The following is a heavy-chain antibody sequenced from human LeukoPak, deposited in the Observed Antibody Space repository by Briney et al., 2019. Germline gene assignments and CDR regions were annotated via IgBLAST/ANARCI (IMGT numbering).Heavy chain of an antibody. V-gene: IGHV3-53*01. CDR2: IYRGGST. CDR1: GFTVSSNY. CDR3: ARGGDGYNFRFSAFDI. J-gene: IGHJ3*02. D-gene: IGHD5-24*01. Sequence: PGGSLRLSCVASGFTVSSNYMTWVRQAPGKGLEWVSVIYRGGSTYYADSVKGRFTISRDNSKNTLYHQMNSLRAEDTAVYYCARGGDGYNFRFSAFDIWGQGTMVTVSS.